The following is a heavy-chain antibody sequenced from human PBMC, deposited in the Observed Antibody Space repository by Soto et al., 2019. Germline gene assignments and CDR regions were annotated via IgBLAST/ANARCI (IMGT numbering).Heavy chain of an antibody. J-gene: IGHJ5*02. Sequence: QVQLQESGPGLVKPSQTLSLTCTVSGGSISSGGYYWTWIRQHPGKGLEWIGYIYYSGSTYYNPSRKSRVTIAVDTSKNQCSLKLSSVTAADTAVYYCARDRYSSGWYWSWFDPWGQGTLVTVSS. CDR1: GGSISSGGYY. V-gene: IGHV4-31*03. CDR2: IYYSGST. D-gene: IGHD6-19*01. CDR3: ARDRYSSGWYWSWFDP.